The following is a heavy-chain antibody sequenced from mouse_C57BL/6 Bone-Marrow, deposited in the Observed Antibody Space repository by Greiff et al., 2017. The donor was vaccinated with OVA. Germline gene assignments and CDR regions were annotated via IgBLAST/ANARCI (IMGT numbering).Heavy chain of an antibody. V-gene: IGHV1-82*01. D-gene: IGHD2-4*01. J-gene: IGHJ2*01. CDR2: IYPGDGDT. Sequence: QVQLQQSGPELVKPGASVKISCKASGYAFSSSWMNWVKQRPGKGLEWIGRIYPGDGDTNYNGQFKGKATLTADKSSSTAYMQLSSLTSEDSAVYFCARSGVYYDYDGGDYWGQGTTLTVSS. CDR1: GYAFSSSW. CDR3: ARSGVYYDYDGGDY.